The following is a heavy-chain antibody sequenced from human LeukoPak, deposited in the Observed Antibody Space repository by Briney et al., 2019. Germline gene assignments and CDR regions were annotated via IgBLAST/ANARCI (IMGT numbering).Heavy chain of an antibody. CDR1: GLTFSSYA. Sequence: PGGSLRLSCAASGLTFSSYAMSWVRQAPGKGLEWVSTIRSNGDTAYNADSVRGRFAISRDNSKNALFLQMNSLRVEDTAIYYCAKGQELDDGVFDSWGQGTLVTVSS. J-gene: IGHJ4*02. CDR2: IRSNGDTA. D-gene: IGHD1-1*01. V-gene: IGHV3-23*01. CDR3: AKGQELDDGVFDS.